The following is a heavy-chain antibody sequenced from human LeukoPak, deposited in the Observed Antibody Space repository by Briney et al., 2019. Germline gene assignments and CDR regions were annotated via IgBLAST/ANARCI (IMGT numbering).Heavy chain of an antibody. CDR2: ISYDGSNK. D-gene: IGHD2-2*01. J-gene: IGHJ6*02. Sequence: PGRSLRLSCAASGFTFSYYGMHWVRQAPGKGLEWVAVISYDGSNKYYADSVKGRFTISRDNSKNTLYLQMNSLRGEETAVYYCAKVPSTSVVVPAALVGDGMDVWGQGTTVTVSS. CDR3: AKVPSTSVVVPAALVGDGMDV. CDR1: GFTFSYYG. V-gene: IGHV3-30*18.